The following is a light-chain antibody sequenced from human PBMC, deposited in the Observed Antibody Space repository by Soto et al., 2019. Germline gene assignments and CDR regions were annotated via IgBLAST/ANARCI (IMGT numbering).Light chain of an antibody. CDR2: GNN. J-gene: IGLJ1*01. CDR3: QSYDSSLSGYV. CDR1: SSNLGAPYD. V-gene: IGLV1-40*01. Sequence: VLTHPPSVSGAPGHTVTIACSGSSSNLGAPYDVNWFRQLPGTVPRLLIYGNNNRPSGVPDRFSGSKSGTSASLAITGLQAEDEADYYCQSYDSSLSGYVFGTGTKVTVL.